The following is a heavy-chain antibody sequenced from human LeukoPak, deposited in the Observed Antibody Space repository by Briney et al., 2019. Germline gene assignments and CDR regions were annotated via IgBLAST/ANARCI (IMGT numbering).Heavy chain of an antibody. CDR1: GFTFGDYA. CDR2: IKSKAPGGTT. V-gene: IGHV3-49*03. CDR3: ARDIVGGYGYFDY. Sequence: GESLKISCTASGFTFGDYAMSWFRQAPGTGLECVGFIKSKAPGGTTKYAASVKGRFTVSRDDSNSTAYLQMNSLKTEDTAVYYCARDIVGGYGYFDYWGQGSLVTVSS. D-gene: IGHD3-16*01. J-gene: IGHJ4*02.